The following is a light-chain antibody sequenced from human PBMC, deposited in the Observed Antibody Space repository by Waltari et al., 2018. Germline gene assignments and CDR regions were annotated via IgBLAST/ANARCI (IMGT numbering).Light chain of an antibody. Sequence: EIQMTQSPSSLSASVGDRITITCRARQGIGSWLAWYQQKPGEAPKLLIYGASTLQSGVPSRFSGSGSGTDFTLTISSLQPEDFATYYCQQANSFPRNFGQGTRLEIK. CDR2: GAS. V-gene: IGKV1-12*01. CDR1: QGIGSW. J-gene: IGKJ5*01. CDR3: QQANSFPRN.